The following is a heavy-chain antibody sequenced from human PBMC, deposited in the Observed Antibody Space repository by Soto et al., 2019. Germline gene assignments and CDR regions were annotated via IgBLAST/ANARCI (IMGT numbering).Heavy chain of an antibody. J-gene: IGHJ4*02. CDR2: IKSKTDGGTT. D-gene: IGHD4-17*01. Sequence: AGGSLRLSCAASGFTFSNAWMNWVRQAPGKGLEWVGRIKSKTDGGTTDYAAPVKGRFTISRDDSKNTLYLQMNSLKTEDTAVYYCTTDKSPGVYGDHVDLAYWGQGTLVTVSS. CDR1: GFTFSNAW. CDR3: TTDKSPGVYGDHVDLAY. V-gene: IGHV3-15*07.